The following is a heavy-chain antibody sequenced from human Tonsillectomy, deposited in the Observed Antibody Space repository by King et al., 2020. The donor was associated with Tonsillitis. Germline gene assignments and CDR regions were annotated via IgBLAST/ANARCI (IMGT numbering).Heavy chain of an antibody. Sequence: VQLVESGGGLVKPGGSLRLSCAASGFTFSTYSMNWVRQAPGKGLEWVSSISTSSSYIYYADSVKGRFTISRDNAQNSLYLQMNSLRAEDTAVYYCARGGVGGYGLGYDSSGPFDYWGQGTLCTVSP. CDR3: ARGGVGGYGLGYDSSGPFDY. J-gene: IGHJ4*02. CDR1: GFTFSTYS. V-gene: IGHV3-21*01. D-gene: IGHD3-22*01. CDR2: ISTSSSYI.